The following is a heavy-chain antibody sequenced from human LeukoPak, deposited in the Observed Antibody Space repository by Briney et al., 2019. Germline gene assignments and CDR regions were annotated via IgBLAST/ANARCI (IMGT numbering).Heavy chain of an antibody. CDR1: GFTFDDYA. V-gene: IGHV3-9*01. J-gene: IGHJ4*02. CDR3: AKVGDSSGYHFDY. CDR2: ISWNSGSI. Sequence: GGSLRLSCAASGFTFDDYATHWVRQAPGKGLEWVSGISWNSGSIGYADSVKGRFTISRDNAENSLYLQMNSLRAEDTALYYCAKVGDSSGYHFDYWGQGTLVTVSS. D-gene: IGHD3-22*01.